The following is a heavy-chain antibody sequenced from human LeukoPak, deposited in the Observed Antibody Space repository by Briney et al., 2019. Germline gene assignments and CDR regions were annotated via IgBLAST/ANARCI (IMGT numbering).Heavy chain of an antibody. CDR2: INPNSGGT. V-gene: IGHV1-2*02. D-gene: IGHD3-22*01. J-gene: IGHJ4*02. CDR1: GYTFTGYY. Sequence: ASVKVSCKASGYTFTGYYMHWVRQAPGQGLEWMGWINPNSGGTNYAQKFQGRVTMTRDTSISTAYMELSRLRSDDTAVYYCASDSAKTYYYDSSGYYPLWYWGQGTLVTVSS. CDR3: ASDSAKTYYYDSSGYYPLWY.